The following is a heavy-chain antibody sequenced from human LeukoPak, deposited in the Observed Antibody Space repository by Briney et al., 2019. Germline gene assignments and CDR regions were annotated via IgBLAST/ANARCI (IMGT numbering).Heavy chain of an antibody. D-gene: IGHD4-17*01. V-gene: IGHV3-7*03. Sequence: GGSLRLSCAASGFTFSSYWMSWVRQAPGKGLQGVADIKQDGSEKYYVDSVKGRFTISRDNAKNSLYLQMNSLRAEDTAVYYCARAPDYGDTYTFDYWGQGTLVTVSS. J-gene: IGHJ4*02. CDR1: GFTFSSYW. CDR2: IKQDGSEK. CDR3: ARAPDYGDTYTFDY.